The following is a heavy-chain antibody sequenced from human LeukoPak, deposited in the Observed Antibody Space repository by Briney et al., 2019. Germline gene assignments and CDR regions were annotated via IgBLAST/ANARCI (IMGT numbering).Heavy chain of an antibody. J-gene: IGHJ4*02. CDR1: GGSISSGGYS. V-gene: IGHV4-30-2*01. CDR2: IYHSGST. Sequence: PSQTLSLTCAVSGGSISSGGYSWGWIRQPPGKGLEWIGYIYHSGSTYYNPSLKSRVTISVDRSKNQFSLKLSSVTAADTAVYYCASYDSSGYYFDYWGQGTLVTVSS. CDR3: ASYDSSGYYFDY. D-gene: IGHD3-22*01.